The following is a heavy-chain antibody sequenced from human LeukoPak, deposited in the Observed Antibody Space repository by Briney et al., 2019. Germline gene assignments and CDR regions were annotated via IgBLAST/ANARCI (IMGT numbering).Heavy chain of an antibody. V-gene: IGHV3-30*02. CDR3: ARDPYSGSYGNYYYYFMDV. CDR1: GFTFSSYG. CDR2: TRYDGSNK. D-gene: IGHD1-26*01. J-gene: IGHJ6*03. Sequence: QPGGSLRLSCAASGFTFSSYGMYWVRQAPGKGLEWVAFTRYDGSNKYYADSVKGRFTISRDNSKNTLYLKMSSLRAEDTAVYYCARDPYSGSYGNYYYYFMDVWGKGTTVTVSS.